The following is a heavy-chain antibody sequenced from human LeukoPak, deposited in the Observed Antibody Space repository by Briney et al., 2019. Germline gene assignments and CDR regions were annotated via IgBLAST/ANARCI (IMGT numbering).Heavy chain of an antibody. CDR3: AREKYDAFDI. V-gene: IGHV3-7*01. CDR1: GFTFSRYW. CDR2: IKQDGSEK. D-gene: IGHD2-2*01. J-gene: IGHJ3*02. Sequence: GGSLRLSCAASGFTFSRYWMSWVRQAPGKGLEWAANIKQDGSEKYYVDSVKGRFTISRDNAKNSLYLQMNSLRAEDTAVYYCAREKYDAFDIWGQGTMVTVSS.